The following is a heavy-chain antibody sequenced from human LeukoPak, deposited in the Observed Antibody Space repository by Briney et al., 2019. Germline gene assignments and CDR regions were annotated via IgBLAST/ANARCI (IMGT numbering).Heavy chain of an antibody. CDR3: AKGWQALGYTYGSYYFDY. D-gene: IGHD5-18*01. V-gene: IGHV3-23*01. Sequence: SGGSLRLSCAASGFTFSTYAMSWVRQAPGKGLEWVSTLSGSGGSTYYADSVKGRFTISIDNSKNTLYLQMNSLRAEDTAVYYCAKGWQALGYTYGSYYFDYWGQGTLVTVSS. J-gene: IGHJ4*02. CDR1: GFTFSTYA. CDR2: LSGSGGST.